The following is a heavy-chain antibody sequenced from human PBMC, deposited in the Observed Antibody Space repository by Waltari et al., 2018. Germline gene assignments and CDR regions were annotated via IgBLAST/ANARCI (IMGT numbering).Heavy chain of an antibody. J-gene: IGHJ4*02. D-gene: IGHD5-12*01. CDR3: AVHSGYDEGPKYYFDY. V-gene: IGHV1-69*10. CDR1: GGTFSSYA. CDR2: IIPILGIA. Sequence: QVQLVQPGAEVKKPGSSVKVSCKASGGTFSSYAISWVRQAPGQGLEWMGGIIPILGIANYAQKFQGRVTITADKSTSTAYMELSSLRSEDTAVYYCAVHSGYDEGPKYYFDYWGQGTLVTVSS.